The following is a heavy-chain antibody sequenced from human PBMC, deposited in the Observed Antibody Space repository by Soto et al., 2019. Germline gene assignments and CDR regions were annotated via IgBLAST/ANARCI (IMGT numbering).Heavy chain of an antibody. Sequence: PWGSLRLSCAASGFTFISYSINFCRHSPFKGLEWVSSISSSSSYIYYADPVKGRFTISRDNAKNSLYLQMNSLRAEDTAVYYCARDRPYSSSYHWFDPWGQGTLVTVSS. J-gene: IGHJ5*02. D-gene: IGHD6-6*01. V-gene: IGHV3-21*01. CDR2: ISSSSSYI. CDR1: GFTFISYS. CDR3: ARDRPYSSSYHWFDP.